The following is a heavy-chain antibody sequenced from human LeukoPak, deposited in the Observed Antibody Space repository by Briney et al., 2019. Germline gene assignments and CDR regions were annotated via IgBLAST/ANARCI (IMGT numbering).Heavy chain of an antibody. D-gene: IGHD6-19*01. J-gene: IGHJ4*02. CDR1: GFTFSSYA. V-gene: IGHV3-23*01. CDR3: AKETPNYSSVDY. Sequence: GGSLRLSCAASGFTFSSYAMSWVRQAPGKGLEWVSSITVSAGSTYYADSVKGRFTISRDNSKNTLYLQTNTLRAEDTAVYYCAKETPNYSSVDYWGQGTLVTISS. CDR2: ITVSAGST.